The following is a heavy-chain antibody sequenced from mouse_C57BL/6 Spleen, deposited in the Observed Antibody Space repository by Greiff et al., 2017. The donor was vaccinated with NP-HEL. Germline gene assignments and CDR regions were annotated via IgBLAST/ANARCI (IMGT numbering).Heavy chain of an antibody. Sequence: VQLQQPGAELVRPGTSVKLSCKASGYTFTSYWMHWVKQRPGQGLEWIGVIDPSDSYTNYNQQFKGKATLTVDTASSTAYMQLSSLTSEDSAVYYCARRGSKGNAMDYWGQGTSVTVSS. CDR3: ARRGSKGNAMDY. CDR1: GYTFTSYW. J-gene: IGHJ4*01. D-gene: IGHD2-5*01. CDR2: IDPSDSYT. V-gene: IGHV1-59*01.